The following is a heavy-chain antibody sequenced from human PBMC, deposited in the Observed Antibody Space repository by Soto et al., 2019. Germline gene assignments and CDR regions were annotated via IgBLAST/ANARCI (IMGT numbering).Heavy chain of an antibody. V-gene: IGHV4-31*03. CDR3: ARELPQRQGRNMDV. J-gene: IGHJ6*02. CDR2: INHRGSL. D-gene: IGHD1-1*01. Sequence: PXETLSLTCTVTGCSITSGDHYWTWIRHRPGEGLEWFGYINHRGSLYYNPSLKSRVSMSVDTSKNQFSLNLSSVTAADTAVYYCARELPQRQGRNMDVWGQGTTVTVSS. CDR1: GCSITSGDHY.